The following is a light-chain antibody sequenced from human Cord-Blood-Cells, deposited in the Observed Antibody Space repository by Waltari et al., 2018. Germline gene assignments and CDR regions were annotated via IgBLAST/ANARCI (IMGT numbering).Light chain of an antibody. CDR1: SLRSYY. CDR3: NSRDSSGNHLV. Sequence: SSELTQDPAVSVALGQTVRITCQGDSLRSYYASWYQQKPGQAPVHVNYGKNIRPSGIPDRFSGSSSGNTASLTITGAQAEDEADYYCNSRDSSGNHLVFGGGTKLTVL. V-gene: IGLV3-19*01. J-gene: IGLJ2*01. CDR2: GKN.